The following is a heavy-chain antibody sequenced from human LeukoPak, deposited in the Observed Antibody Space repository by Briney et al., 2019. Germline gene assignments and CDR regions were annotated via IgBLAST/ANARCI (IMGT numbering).Heavy chain of an antibody. D-gene: IGHD3-3*01. CDR2: IYHSVNT. CDR3: ASRMDGSGAFYI. CDR1: GASISSSNW. Sequence: SETLSLTCAVSGASISSSNWWAWVRQPPGRGLEWIGQIYHSVNTNYSPSRKTRVTMSVDGSKTQFSLKLTSVTAADTAVYYCASRMDGSGAFYIWGQGTLVTVSS. V-gene: IGHV4-4*02. J-gene: IGHJ3*02.